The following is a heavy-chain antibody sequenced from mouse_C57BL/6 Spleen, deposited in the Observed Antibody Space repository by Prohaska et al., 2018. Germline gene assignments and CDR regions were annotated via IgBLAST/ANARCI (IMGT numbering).Heavy chain of an antibody. CDR1: GYTFTDYY. D-gene: IGHD2-4*01. CDR2: INPYNGGT. V-gene: IGHV1-19*01. CDR3: ARSDYAY. J-gene: IGHJ3*01. Sequence: GASLKMSCKASGYTFTDYYMNWVKQSHGKSLEWIGVINPYNGGTSYNQKFKGKATLTVDKSSSTAYMELNSLTSEDSAVYYCARSDYAYWGQGTLVTVSA.